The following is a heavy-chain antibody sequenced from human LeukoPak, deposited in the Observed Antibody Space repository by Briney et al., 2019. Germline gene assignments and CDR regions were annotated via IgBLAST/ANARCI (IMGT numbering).Heavy chain of an antibody. CDR2: TYYRSKWYN. CDR3: ARDPAYTSGWTKNGFDI. CDR1: GDSVSSNSAT. J-gene: IGHJ3*02. V-gene: IGHV6-1*01. D-gene: IGHD6-19*01. Sequence: SQTLSLTCAIPGDSVSSNSATWNSIRQSPSRGLEWLGRTYYRSKWYNDYAVSVKSRITIKPDTSKNQFSLQLNSVTPEDTAVYYCARDPAYTSGWTKNGFDICDEGTMVTVSS.